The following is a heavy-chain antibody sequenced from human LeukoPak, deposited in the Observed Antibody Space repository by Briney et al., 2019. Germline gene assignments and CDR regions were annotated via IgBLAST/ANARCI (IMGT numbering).Heavy chain of an antibody. CDR2: IKSKTDGGTT. J-gene: IGHJ4*02. D-gene: IGHD4-17*01. V-gene: IGHV3-15*01. CDR3: TTDAEMTTVTTTY. Sequence: GGSLRLSCAASGFTLSSYAMSWVRQAPGKGLEWVGRIKSKTDGGTTDYAAPVKGRFTISRDDSKNTLYLQMNSLKTEDTAVYYCTTDAEMTTVTTTYWGQGTLVTVSS. CDR1: GFTLSSYA.